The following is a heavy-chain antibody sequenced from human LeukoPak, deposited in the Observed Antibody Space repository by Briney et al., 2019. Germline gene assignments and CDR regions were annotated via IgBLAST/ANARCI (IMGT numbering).Heavy chain of an antibody. J-gene: IGHJ4*02. V-gene: IGHV4-4*02. CDR3: ARMSPRYYYGSGGLPGSDY. Sequence: SGTLSLTCAVSGGSISSSNWWSWVRQPPGKGLEWIGEIYHCGSTNYNPSLKSRDTISVDKSKNQFSLKLSSVTAADTAVYYCARMSPRYYYGSGGLPGSDYWGQGTLVTVSS. CDR2: IYHCGST. D-gene: IGHD3-10*01. CDR1: GGSISSSNW.